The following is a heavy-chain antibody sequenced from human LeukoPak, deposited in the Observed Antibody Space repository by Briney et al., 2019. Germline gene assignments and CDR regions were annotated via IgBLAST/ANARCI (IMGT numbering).Heavy chain of an antibody. CDR1: GYSFTSYW. J-gene: IGHJ4*02. CDR2: IYPGDSDT. CDR3: AKKGNLRGAYCGGDCYSALDY. V-gene: IGHV5-51*01. D-gene: IGHD2-21*01. Sequence: GESLKISCKGSGYSFTSYWIGWVRQMPGKGLEWMGIIYPGDSDTRYSPSFQGQVTISADKSISTAYLQWSSLRGEDTAVYYCAKKGNLRGAYCGGDCYSALDYWGQGTLVTVSS.